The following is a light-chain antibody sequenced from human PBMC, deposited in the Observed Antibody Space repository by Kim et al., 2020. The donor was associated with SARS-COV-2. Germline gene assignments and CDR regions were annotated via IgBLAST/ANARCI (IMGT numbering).Light chain of an antibody. J-gene: IGLJ2*01. V-gene: IGLV3-1*01. Sequence: VSPGQTASITCSGDKLGDKYACWYQLKPGQSPVLVINQDTRRPSGIPARFSGSNSGNTATLTISGTQAMDEADYYCQAWDRSTGGFGGGTQLTVL. CDR1: KLGDKY. CDR3: QAWDRSTGG. CDR2: QDT.